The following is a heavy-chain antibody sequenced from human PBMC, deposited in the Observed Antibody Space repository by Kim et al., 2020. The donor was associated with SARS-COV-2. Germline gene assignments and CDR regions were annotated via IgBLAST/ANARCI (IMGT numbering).Heavy chain of an antibody. Sequence: GGSLRLSCAASGFTFSSYGMHWVRQAPGKGLEWVAVIWYDGSNKYYADSVKGRFTISRDNSKNTLYLQMNSLRAEDTAVYYCARDSGITASKTESKYGMDVWGQGTTVTVSS. CDR3: ARDSGITASKTESKYGMDV. J-gene: IGHJ6*02. CDR1: GFTFSSYG. V-gene: IGHV3-33*01. D-gene: IGHD4-4*01. CDR2: IWYDGSNK.